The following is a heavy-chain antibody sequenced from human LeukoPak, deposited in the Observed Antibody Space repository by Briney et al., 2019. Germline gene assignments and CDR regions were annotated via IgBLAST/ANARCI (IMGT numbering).Heavy chain of an antibody. J-gene: IGHJ2*01. CDR2: IYYSGST. V-gene: IGHV4-39*07. CDR3: ATDGYFEV. Sequence: SETLSLTCTVSGDSINNNNYYWGWIRQPPGKGLEWIGNIYYSGSTYYNPSLKSRVTISVDTSKNQFSLKLTSVTAADTAVYFCATDGYFEVWGRGTLVTVSS. CDR1: GDSINNNNYY.